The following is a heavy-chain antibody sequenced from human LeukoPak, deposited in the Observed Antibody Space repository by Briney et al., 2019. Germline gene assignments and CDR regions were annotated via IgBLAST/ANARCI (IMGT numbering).Heavy chain of an antibody. CDR1: GFIFNNYA. CDR2: ISWNSGRI. V-gene: IGHV3-9*01. CDR3: ARDPGSLPAAIGYCCYGMDV. Sequence: GRSLRLSCAGSGFIFNNYAMHWVRQPPGKGREWVSGISWNSGRIGYADSVKGRFTISRDNAKNSLYLQMNSLKTEDTALYYCARDPGSLPAAIGYCCYGMDVWGQGTTVTVSS. J-gene: IGHJ6*02. D-gene: IGHD2-2*02.